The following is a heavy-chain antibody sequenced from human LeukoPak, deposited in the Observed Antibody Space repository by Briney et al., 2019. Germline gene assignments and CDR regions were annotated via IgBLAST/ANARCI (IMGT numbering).Heavy chain of an antibody. J-gene: IGHJ5*02. CDR1: GGSISSADYY. V-gene: IGHV4-30-4*01. Sequence: MSSQTLSLTCTVSGGSISSADYYWSWIRQPPGKGLEWIGYIYYSGSTYYNPSLKSRVTISVDTSKNQFSLKLSSVTAADTAVYYCARLKRAWFDPWGQGTLVTVSS. CDR2: IYYSGST. CDR3: ARLKRAWFDP. D-gene: IGHD5-24*01.